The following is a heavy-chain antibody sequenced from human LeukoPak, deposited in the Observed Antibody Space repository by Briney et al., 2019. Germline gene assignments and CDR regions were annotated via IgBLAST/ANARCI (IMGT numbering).Heavy chain of an antibody. CDR1: GGSISSGGHY. CDR2: IYYSGST. D-gene: IGHD5-24*01. Sequence: SETLSLTCTVSGGSISSGGHYWSWIRQPPGKGLEWIGYIYYSGSTNYNPSLKSRVTISVDTSKNQFSLKLSSVTAADTAVYYCARGRRDGSTLGDDAFDIWGQGTMVTVSS. CDR3: ARGRRDGSTLGDDAFDI. J-gene: IGHJ3*02. V-gene: IGHV4-61*08.